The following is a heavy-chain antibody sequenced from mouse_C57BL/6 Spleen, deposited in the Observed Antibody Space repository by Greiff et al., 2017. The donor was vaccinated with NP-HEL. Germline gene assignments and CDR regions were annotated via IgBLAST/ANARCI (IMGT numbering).Heavy chain of an antibody. CDR3: AGVPNYYGSSYWFAY. V-gene: IGHV1-64*01. Sequence: VQLQQPGAELVKPGASVKLSCKASGYTFTSYWMHWVKQRPGQGLEWIGMIHPNSGSTNYNEKFKSKATLTVDKSSSTAYMQLSSLTSEDSAVYYCAGVPNYYGSSYWFAYWGQGTLVTVSA. D-gene: IGHD1-1*01. CDR1: GYTFTSYW. J-gene: IGHJ3*01. CDR2: IHPNSGST.